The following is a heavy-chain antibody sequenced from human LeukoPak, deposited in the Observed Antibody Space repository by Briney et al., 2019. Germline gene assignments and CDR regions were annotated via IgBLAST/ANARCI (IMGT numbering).Heavy chain of an antibody. J-gene: IGHJ4*02. CDR2: ISWNSGSI. V-gene: IGHV3-9*01. Sequence: GGSLRLSCAASGFTFDDYAMHWVRQAPGKGLEWVSGISWNSGSIGHADSVKGRFTISRDNAKNSLYLQMNSLRAEDTALYYCAKGYCSSTSCYPLDYWGQGTLVTVSS. CDR1: GFTFDDYA. D-gene: IGHD2-2*01. CDR3: AKGYCSSTSCYPLDY.